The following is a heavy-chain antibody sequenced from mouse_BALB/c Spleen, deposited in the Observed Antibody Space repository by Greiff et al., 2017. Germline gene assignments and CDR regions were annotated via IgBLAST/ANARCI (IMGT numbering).Heavy chain of an antibody. CDR2: INSNGGST. D-gene: IGHD2-3*01. CDR3: ARAFDGYY. V-gene: IGHV5-6-3*01. CDR1: GFTFSSYG. J-gene: IGHJ2*01. Sequence: EVKLMESGGGLVQPGGSLKLSCAASGFTFSSYGMSWVRQTPDKRLELVATINSNGGSTYYPDSVKGRFTISRDNAKNTLYLQMSSLKSEDTAMYYCARAFDGYYWGQGTTLTVSS.